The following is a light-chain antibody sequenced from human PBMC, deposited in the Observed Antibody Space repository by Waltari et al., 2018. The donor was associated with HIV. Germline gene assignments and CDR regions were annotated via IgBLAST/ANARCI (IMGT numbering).Light chain of an antibody. Sequence: QVVLTQPPSASASLGASVRLTCPLSSGHTNYVIAWHQPQPGKGPRCLMKLNSDGRHSKGDGVPARFSGSSCGAVRYPIISSLQSEDAADYFCQTWRTGLQVFGGGTRLTVL. V-gene: IGLV4-69*02. CDR3: QTWRTGLQV. CDR2: LNSDGRH. CDR1: SGHTNYV. J-gene: IGLJ3*02.